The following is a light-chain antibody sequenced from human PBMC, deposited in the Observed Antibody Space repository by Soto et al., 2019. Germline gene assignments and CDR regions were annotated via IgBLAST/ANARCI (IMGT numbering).Light chain of an antibody. CDR2: KAS. CDR1: QSISNW. Sequence: DIQMTQSPSTLSASVGDTVTITCRASQSISNWLAWYQQKPGQAPKLLIHKASTLESGVPSRFSGSGSGTEFTLTISSLQPDDFATYYCQQANSFPPFTFGPGTKVDIK. J-gene: IGKJ3*01. V-gene: IGKV1-5*03. CDR3: QQANSFPPFT.